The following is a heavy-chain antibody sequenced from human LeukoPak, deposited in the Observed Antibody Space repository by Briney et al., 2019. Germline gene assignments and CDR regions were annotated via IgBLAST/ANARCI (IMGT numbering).Heavy chain of an antibody. V-gene: IGHV4-4*09. CDR1: GGSISGYY. CDR2: IHSNGYT. J-gene: IGHJ5*02. Sequence: SETLSLTCTVSGGSISGYYWSWIRRPPGQGLEWIAYIHSNGYTNYNPSLKSRVTISVDTSKNQFSLKVTSVTAADTAMYYCTKREGPMSGSYDYFYPWGQGTLVTVS. CDR3: TKREGPMSGSYDYFYP. D-gene: IGHD1-26*01.